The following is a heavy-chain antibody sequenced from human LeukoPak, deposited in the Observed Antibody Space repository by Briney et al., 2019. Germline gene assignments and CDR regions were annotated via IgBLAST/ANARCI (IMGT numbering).Heavy chain of an antibody. V-gene: IGHV1-8*02. CDR3: VRTPPKGDIDY. D-gene: IGHD2-21*02. CDR1: GYTFTSYG. Sequence: GASVKVSCKASGYTFTSYGISWVRQAPGQGLEWLGWMSANSGNTGYAQKFQGRVTMTRTTSISTAFMELSRLTFEDTAVYYCVRTPPKGDIDYWGQGTLVTVSS. CDR2: MSANSGNT. J-gene: IGHJ4*02.